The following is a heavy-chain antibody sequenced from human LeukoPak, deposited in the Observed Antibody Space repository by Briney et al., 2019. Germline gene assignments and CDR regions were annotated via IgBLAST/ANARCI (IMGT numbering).Heavy chain of an antibody. Sequence: SETLSLTCTVSGGSISSYYWSWIRQPAGKGLEWIGHIYTSGSTNYNPSLKSRVTMSVDTSKNQFSLKLSTVTAADTAVYYCARDDQTPWYAFDIWGQGTTVTVSS. J-gene: IGHJ3*02. D-gene: IGHD2-8*02. V-gene: IGHV4-4*07. CDR1: GGSISSYY. CDR2: IYTSGST. CDR3: ARDDQTPWYAFDI.